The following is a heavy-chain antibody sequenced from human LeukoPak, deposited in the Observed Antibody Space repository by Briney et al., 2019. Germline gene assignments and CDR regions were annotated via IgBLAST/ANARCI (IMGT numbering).Heavy chain of an antibody. V-gene: IGHV1-69*05. CDR1: GGTFSSYA. Sequence: SVKVSCKASGGTFSSYAISWVRQAPGQGLEWMGGIIPIFGTANYAQKFQGRVTITTDESTSTAYMELSSLRSDDTAVYYCAREKEDYDFWSGYYWWYLDLWGRGTLVTVSS. D-gene: IGHD3-3*01. CDR3: AREKEDYDFWSGYYWWYLDL. J-gene: IGHJ2*01. CDR2: IIPIFGTA.